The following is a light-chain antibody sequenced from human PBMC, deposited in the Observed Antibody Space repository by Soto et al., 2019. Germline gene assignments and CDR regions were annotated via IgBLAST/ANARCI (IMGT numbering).Light chain of an antibody. Sequence: DIQMTQSPSTLSASVGDRVTITCRGSQTINSWLAWYQQKPGKAPKVLIFDASSLKTGVPSRFSGTGTGTEFTLTISRLQSEDFAVYYCQQYNNWPRFGGGTKVDIK. CDR3: QQYNNWPR. V-gene: IGKV1-5*01. J-gene: IGKJ4*01. CDR1: QTINSW. CDR2: DAS.